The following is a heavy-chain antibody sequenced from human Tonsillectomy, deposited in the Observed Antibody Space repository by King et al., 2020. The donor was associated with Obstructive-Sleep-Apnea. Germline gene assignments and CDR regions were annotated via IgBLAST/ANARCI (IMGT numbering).Heavy chain of an antibody. D-gene: IGHD3-10*01. Sequence: VQLQQWGAGLLKPSENLSLTCAVYGGSFTGYYWTWIRQPPGKGLGGVGEINHSGSTNYNPSLKSRVTLSMDTSKNQFSLKLTSVTAAGTAVYYCASEILWFGELFSRRGGMDVWGQGTTVTVSS. CDR3: ASEILWFGELFSRRGGMDV. CDR1: GGSFTGYY. CDR2: INHSGST. V-gene: IGHV4-34*01. J-gene: IGHJ6*02.